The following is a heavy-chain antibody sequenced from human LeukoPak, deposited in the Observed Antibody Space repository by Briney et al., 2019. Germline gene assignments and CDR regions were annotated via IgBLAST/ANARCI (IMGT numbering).Heavy chain of an antibody. V-gene: IGHV4-38-2*02. Sequence: SESLSLTCTVSGYSISSGYYWGWIRQPPGKGLEWIGSIDHSGSTNCNPSLKSRVDISVDTSKNQFSLKLTSVTAADTAVYYCARQNLNSSLYSFDCWGQGTLVTVSS. CDR2: IDHSGST. CDR3: ARQNLNSSLYSFDC. D-gene: IGHD3-10*02. J-gene: IGHJ4*02. CDR1: GYSISSGYY.